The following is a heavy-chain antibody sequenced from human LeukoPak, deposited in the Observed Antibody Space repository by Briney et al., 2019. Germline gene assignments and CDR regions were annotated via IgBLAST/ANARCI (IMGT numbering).Heavy chain of an antibody. CDR1: GFTFSSYA. CDR2: ISGSGGST. CDR3: AKDGGRYFDFYYFDY. D-gene: IGHD3-9*01. V-gene: IGHV3-23*01. Sequence: GGSLRLSCAASGFTFSSYAMSWVRQAPGKGLEWVSAISGSGGSTYYADSVKGRFTISRDNSKNTLYLQMNSLRAEDTAVYYCAKDGGRYFDFYYFDYWGQGTLVTVSS. J-gene: IGHJ4*02.